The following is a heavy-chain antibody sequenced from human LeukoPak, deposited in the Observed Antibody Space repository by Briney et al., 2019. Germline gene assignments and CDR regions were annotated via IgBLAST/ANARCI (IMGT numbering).Heavy chain of an antibody. D-gene: IGHD3-3*01. V-gene: IGHV1-46*01. CDR3: ARATGLIFGVVTHIGDY. Sequence: ASVKVSCKASGYTFTSYYMHWVRQAPGQGLEWMGIINPSGGSTSYAQKFQGRVTMTRDTSTSTVYMELSSLRSEDTAVYYCARATGLIFGVVTHIGDYWGQGTLVTVSS. J-gene: IGHJ4*02. CDR2: INPSGGST. CDR1: GYTFTSYY.